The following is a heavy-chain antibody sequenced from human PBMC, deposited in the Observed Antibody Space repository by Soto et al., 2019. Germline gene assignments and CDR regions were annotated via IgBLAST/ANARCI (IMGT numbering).Heavy chain of an antibody. CDR3: AAGHVPAXIDYAFDI. CDR2: ISYDGSNK. CDR1: GFTFSSYG. Sequence: GWSLRLSCAASGFTFSSYGMHWVRQAPGKGLEWVAFISYDGSNKYYADSVKGRFTISRDNAKNSLYLQMNSLRAEDTAVYYCAAGHVPAXIDYAFDIWGQVTMVTVS. D-gene: IGHD2-2*02. V-gene: IGHV3-30*03. J-gene: IGHJ3*02.